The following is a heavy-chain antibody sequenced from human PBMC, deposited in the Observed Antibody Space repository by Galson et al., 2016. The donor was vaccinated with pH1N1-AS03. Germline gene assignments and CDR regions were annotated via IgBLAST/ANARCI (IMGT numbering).Heavy chain of an antibody. CDR1: GNTFSINA. Sequence: SVKVSCKAYGNTFSINAVSWVRQAPGQGPEWMGGISPLLRTALYAQKWQGRVTITEDESTSTAYMELSSLTSEDTAVYYCATLYTDDLDYWGQGTLVTVSS. V-gene: IGHV1-69*13. CDR3: ATLYTDDLDY. CDR2: ISPLLRTA. J-gene: IGHJ4*02. D-gene: IGHD2-2*02.